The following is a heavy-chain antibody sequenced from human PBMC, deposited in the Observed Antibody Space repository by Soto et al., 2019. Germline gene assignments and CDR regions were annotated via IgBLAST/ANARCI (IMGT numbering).Heavy chain of an antibody. CDR2: ISYRGST. V-gene: IGHV4-59*01. CDR1: AGSITTSY. CDR3: ASSGIVGREVNTWFDP. J-gene: IGHJ5*02. Sequence: SETLSLTCTVSAGSITTSYWSWIRQPLGKALEWIGYISYRGSTNYNPSLKSRLTISIDTSKSQISLKLTSMTTADTAVYYCASSGIVGREVNTWFDPWGQGTPAPVSS. D-gene: IGHD3-22*01.